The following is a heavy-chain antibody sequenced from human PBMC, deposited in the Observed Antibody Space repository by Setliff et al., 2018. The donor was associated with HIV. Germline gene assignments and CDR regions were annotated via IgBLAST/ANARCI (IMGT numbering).Heavy chain of an antibody. CDR2: IKQDGSEK. Sequence: PGGSLRLSCAASGFTFSSYWMSWVRQAPGKGLEWVANIKQDGSEKSYVDSVKGRFTISRDNAKNSLYLQMYSLRAEDTAVYYCARRAYCSSTTCFDNWGQGTLVTVSS. J-gene: IGHJ4*02. CDR3: ARRAYCSSTTCFDN. CDR1: GFTFSSYW. V-gene: IGHV3-7*01. D-gene: IGHD2-2*01.